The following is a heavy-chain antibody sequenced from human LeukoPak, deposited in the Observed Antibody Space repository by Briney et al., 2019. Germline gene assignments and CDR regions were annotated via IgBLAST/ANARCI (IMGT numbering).Heavy chain of an antibody. CDR1: GFTFSSYG. D-gene: IGHD3-22*01. J-gene: IGHJ4*02. CDR3: AKDNYYDSSGPSTFDY. CDR2: ISYDGSNK. V-gene: IGHV3-30*18. Sequence: GRSLRLSCAASGFTFSSYGMHWVRQAPGKGLEWVAFISYDGSNKYYADSVKGRFTISRDNSKNTLYLQMNSLRAEDTAVYYCAKDNYYDSSGPSTFDYWGQGTLVTVSS.